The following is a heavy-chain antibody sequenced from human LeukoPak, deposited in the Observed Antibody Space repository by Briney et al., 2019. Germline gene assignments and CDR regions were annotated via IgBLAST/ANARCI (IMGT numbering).Heavy chain of an antibody. Sequence: PSETLSLTCAVYGGSFSGYYWSWIRQPPGKGLEWIGEINHSGSTNYNPSLKSRVTISVDTSKNQFSLKLSSVTAADTAVYYCARRGYSYGYRWGQGTLVTVSS. CDR2: INHSGST. J-gene: IGHJ4*02. CDR1: GGSFSGYY. CDR3: ARRGYSYGYR. V-gene: IGHV4-34*01. D-gene: IGHD5-18*01.